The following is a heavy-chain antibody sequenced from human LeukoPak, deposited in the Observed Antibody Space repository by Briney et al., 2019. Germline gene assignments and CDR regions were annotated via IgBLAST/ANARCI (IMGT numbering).Heavy chain of an antibody. CDR3: ARKDCSSTSCHRPAPVDY. V-gene: IGHV3-53*01. CDR1: GFTVSSNY. D-gene: IGHD2-2*01. CDR2: IYSGGST. Sequence: GGSLRLSCAPSGFTVSSNYMSWVRQAPGKGLEWVSVIYSGGSTYYADSVKGRFTISRDNAKNSLYLQMNSLRAEDTAVYYCARKDCSSTSCHRPAPVDYWGQGTLVTVSS. J-gene: IGHJ4*02.